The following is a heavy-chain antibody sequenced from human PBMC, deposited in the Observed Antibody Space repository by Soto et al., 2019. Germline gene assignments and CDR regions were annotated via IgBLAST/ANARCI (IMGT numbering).Heavy chain of an antibody. D-gene: IGHD2-2*02. CDR3: ARTQNTPHYYYYYMDV. CDR1: GGSISSYY. J-gene: IGHJ6*03. V-gene: IGHV4-59*08. Sequence: PSETLSLTCTVSGGSISSYYWSWIRQPPGKGLEWIGYIYYSGSTNYNPSLKSRVTISADTSKNQFSLKLSSVTAADTAVYYCARTQNTPHYYYYYMDVWGKGTTVTVSS. CDR2: IYYSGST.